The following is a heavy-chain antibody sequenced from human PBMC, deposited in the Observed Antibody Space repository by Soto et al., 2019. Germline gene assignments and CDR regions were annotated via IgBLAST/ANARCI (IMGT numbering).Heavy chain of an antibody. J-gene: IGHJ4*02. CDR2: IHHSGST. Sequence: SETLSLTCTVSGGSISSGENFWNWIRQSPGKGLEWIGYIHHSGSTYYNPSLKSRLTISVDTSKNQISLKLNSVTAADTAVYYCARDTGTYPYYIDYWGQGTLVTVS. CDR3: ARDTGTYPYYIDY. D-gene: IGHD2-8*02. CDR1: GGSISSGENF. V-gene: IGHV4-30-4*01.